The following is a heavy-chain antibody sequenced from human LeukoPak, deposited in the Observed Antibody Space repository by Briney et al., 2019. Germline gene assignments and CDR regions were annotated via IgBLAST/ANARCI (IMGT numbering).Heavy chain of an antibody. D-gene: IGHD3-22*01. CDR1: GGSISNYL. CDR2: IYYSGST. V-gene: IGHV4-59*01. CDR3: ARDRNYYDSSGYYPDPEGDYYYGMDV. J-gene: IGHJ6*02. Sequence: SETLSLTCTVSGGSISNYLWSWIRQPPGKGLEWIGYIYYSGSTNYNTSLKSRVTILVDTSKNQFSLKVSSVTAADTAVSYCARDRNYYDSSGYYPDPEGDYYYGMDVWGRGTTVTVSS.